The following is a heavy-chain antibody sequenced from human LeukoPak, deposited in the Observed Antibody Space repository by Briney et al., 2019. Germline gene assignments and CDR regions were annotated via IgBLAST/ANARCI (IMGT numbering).Heavy chain of an antibody. CDR2: IKQDGSEK. CDR3: ARDPYSSSWSYGMDV. CDR1: GFTFSNYW. Sequence: PGGSLSLSCTASGFTFSNYWMSWVRQTPEKGLEWVANIKQDGSEKVYVDSVKGRFTISRDNAQTLLYLHMNSLRAEDTAVYYCARDPYSSSWSYGMDVWGQGTTVTVSS. D-gene: IGHD6-13*01. V-gene: IGHV3-7*05. J-gene: IGHJ6*02.